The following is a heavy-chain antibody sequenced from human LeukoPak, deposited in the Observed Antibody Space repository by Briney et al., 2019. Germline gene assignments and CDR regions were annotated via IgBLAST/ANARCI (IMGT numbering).Heavy chain of an antibody. CDR1: GFTFSDYY. V-gene: IGHV3-11*01. Sequence: KAGGSLTLSCAASGFTFSDYYMSWIRQAPGKGLEWVSYISSSGSTIYYADSVKGRFTISRENAKNSLYLQMNSLRAEDTAVYYCARVPDCSSTRCYTYFFDYWGQGTLVTVSS. CDR3: ARVPDCSSTRCYTYFFDY. D-gene: IGHD2-2*02. J-gene: IGHJ4*02. CDR2: ISSSGSTI.